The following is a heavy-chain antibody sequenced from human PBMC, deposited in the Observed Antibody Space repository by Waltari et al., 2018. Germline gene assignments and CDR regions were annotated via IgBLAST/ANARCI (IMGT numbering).Heavy chain of an antibody. D-gene: IGHD2-8*01. CDR2: SSGRGSLT. CDR3: AKGYCTNGVCYNDY. V-gene: IGHV3-23*01. CDR1: GFTFSRYS. Sequence: EVQLLESGGGLVQPGGSLRLSCAASGFTFSRYSMSWVRQAPGKGVEWVSNSSGRGSLTYNADSVKGRFTISRDNSKNTLYLQMNSLRAEDTAVYYCAKGYCTNGVCYNDYWGQGTLVTVSS. J-gene: IGHJ4*02.